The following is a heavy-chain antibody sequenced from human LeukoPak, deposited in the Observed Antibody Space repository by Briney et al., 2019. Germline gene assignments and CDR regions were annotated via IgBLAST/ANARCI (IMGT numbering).Heavy chain of an antibody. J-gene: IGHJ4*02. CDR3: ASQGWYSNYYFDN. CDR2: IYYSGST. V-gene: IGHV4-39*01. D-gene: IGHD4-11*01. CDR1: GGSISISSYY. Sequence: SATLSLTCTVSGGSISISSYYWGWIRQPPGKGLEWIGSIYYSGSTYYNSSLKSRVTISVDTSRNQFSLKLNSVTAADTAVYYCASQGWYSNYYFDNWGQGTLVTVSS.